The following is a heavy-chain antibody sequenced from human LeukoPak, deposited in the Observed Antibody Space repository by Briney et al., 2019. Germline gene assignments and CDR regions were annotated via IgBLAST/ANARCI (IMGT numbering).Heavy chain of an antibody. CDR1: GFIFSSYS. CDR2: ISSSSNTI. V-gene: IGHV3-48*01. D-gene: IGHD3-10*01. J-gene: IGHJ5*02. CDR3: ARDYVSGSFGP. Sequence: GGSLRLSCAASGFIFSSYSMNWVRQAPGKGLEWVSYISSSSNTIYYANSVKGRFTISRDNAKNSLYLQMNSLRAEDTAAYYCARDYVSGSFGPWGQGTLVTVSS.